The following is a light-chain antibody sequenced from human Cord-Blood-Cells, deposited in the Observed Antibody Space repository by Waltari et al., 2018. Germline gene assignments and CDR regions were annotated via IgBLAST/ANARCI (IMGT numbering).Light chain of an antibody. J-gene: IGKJ5*01. CDR1: QSVSSSY. CDR3: QQYGSSIT. Sequence: EIVLPQSPGTLSLSPGERATLSCKASQSVSSSYLACYQQKPGQAPRLLIYGSSSRATGIPDRFSGSGSGTDFTLTISRLEPEDFAVYYWQQYGSSITFGQGTRLEIK. V-gene: IGKV3-20*01. CDR2: GSS.